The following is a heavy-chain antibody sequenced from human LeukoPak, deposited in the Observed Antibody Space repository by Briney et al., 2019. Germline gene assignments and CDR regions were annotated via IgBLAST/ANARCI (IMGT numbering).Heavy chain of an antibody. CDR1: GFTFSSYS. CDR2: IGSSSSTI. Sequence: PGGSLRLSCAASGFTFSSYSMNWVRQAPGKGLEWVSYIGSSSSTIYYADSVKGRFTISRDNAKNSLYLQMNSLRAEDTAVYYCARFSSSSPVGYWGQGTLVTVSS. CDR3: ARFSSSSPVGY. V-gene: IGHV3-48*01. J-gene: IGHJ4*02. D-gene: IGHD6-6*01.